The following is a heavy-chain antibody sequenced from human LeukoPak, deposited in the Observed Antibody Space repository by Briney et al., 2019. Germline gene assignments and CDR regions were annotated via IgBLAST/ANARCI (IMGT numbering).Heavy chain of an antibody. CDR3: AKGHYFGSGSPYYYYYYMDV. D-gene: IGHD3-10*01. Sequence: GGSLRLSCAASGFTFSSYGMSWVRQAPGKGLEWVSAISGSGGDTYYADSVKGRFTISRDNSKNTLYLQMNSLRAEDTAIFYCAKGHYFGSGSPYYYYYYMDVWGKGTTVTISS. J-gene: IGHJ6*03. V-gene: IGHV3-23*01. CDR1: GFTFSSYG. CDR2: ISGSGGDT.